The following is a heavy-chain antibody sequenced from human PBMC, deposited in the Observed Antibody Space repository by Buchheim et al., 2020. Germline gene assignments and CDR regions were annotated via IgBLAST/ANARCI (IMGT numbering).Heavy chain of an antibody. Sequence: EVQLVESGGGLVQPGGSLRLSCAASGFTFSSYWMHWVRQAPGKGLVWVSRINSDGSSTSYADSVKGRFTISRDNAKNTLYLQMNSLRAEDTAVHYCARIAAAGMGYYYYGMDVWGQGTT. D-gene: IGHD6-13*01. V-gene: IGHV3-74*01. CDR1: GFTFSSYW. CDR3: ARIAAAGMGYYYYGMDV. J-gene: IGHJ6*02. CDR2: INSDGSST.